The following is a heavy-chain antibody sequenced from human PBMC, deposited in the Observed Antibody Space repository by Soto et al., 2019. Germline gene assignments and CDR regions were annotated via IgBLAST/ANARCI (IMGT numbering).Heavy chain of an antibody. CDR2: ISAYNGNT. CDR1: GYTFTSYG. V-gene: IGHV1-18*01. D-gene: IGHD3-22*01. CDR3: ARDGWVVAYYDSSGYYYHRLFDY. J-gene: IGHJ4*02. Sequence: ASVKVSCKASGYTFTSYGISWVRQAPGQGLEWMGWISAYNGNTNYAQKLQGRVTMTTDTSTSTAYMELRSLRSDDTAVYYCARDGWVVAYYDSSGYYYHRLFDYWGQGTLVTVSS.